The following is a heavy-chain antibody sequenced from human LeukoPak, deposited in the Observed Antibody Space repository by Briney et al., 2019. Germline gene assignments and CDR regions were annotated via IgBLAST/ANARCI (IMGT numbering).Heavy chain of an antibody. CDR1: GFTFSRYW. Sequence: PGGSLRLSCAASGFTFSRYWMSWVRQAPGKGLEWVSVIYSGGSTYYADSVKGRFIISRDNSKNTLYLQMNSLRAEDTAVYYCARDRSVRSGSYSEGYYYYYGMDVWGQGTTVTVSS. V-gene: IGHV3-53*01. CDR3: ARDRSVRSGSYSEGYYYYYGMDV. J-gene: IGHJ6*02. D-gene: IGHD1-26*01. CDR2: IYSGGST.